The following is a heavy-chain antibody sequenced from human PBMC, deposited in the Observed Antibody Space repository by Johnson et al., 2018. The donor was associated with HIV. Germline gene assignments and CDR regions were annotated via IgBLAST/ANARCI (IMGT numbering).Heavy chain of an antibody. D-gene: IGHD6-6*01. CDR1: GFTFNTYA. V-gene: IGHV3-30*04. CDR2: ISYDGSNK. Sequence: QVQLVESGGGVVQPGRSLRLSCAASGFTFNTYAMHWVHQAPGTGLEWVAVISYDGSNKYYADSVKGRFTISRDNSKNTLYLQMNSLRAEDTAVYYCARASVSSPRYSSSSDDAFDIWGQGTLVTVSS. J-gene: IGHJ3*02. CDR3: ARASVSSPRYSSSSDDAFDI.